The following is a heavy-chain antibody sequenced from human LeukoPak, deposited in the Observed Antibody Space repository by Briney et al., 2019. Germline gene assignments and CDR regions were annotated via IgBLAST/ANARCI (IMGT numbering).Heavy chain of an antibody. D-gene: IGHD6-19*01. CDR2: IYYSGST. V-gene: IGHV4-59*08. J-gene: IGHJ4*02. CDR3: ARHQDSSSGWYYFDY. Sequence: SETLSLICTVSGGSINSYYWSWIRQPPGKGLEWIGYIYYSGSTNYNPSLKSRVTISVDTSKNQFSPNLNSVTAADTAVYYCARHQDSSSGWYYFDYWGQGTLVTVSS. CDR1: GGSINSYY.